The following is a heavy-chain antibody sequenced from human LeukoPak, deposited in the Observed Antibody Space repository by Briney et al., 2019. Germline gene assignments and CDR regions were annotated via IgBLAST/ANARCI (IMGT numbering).Heavy chain of an antibody. Sequence: GGSLRLSCVASAFTFSIYAMSWVRQAPGKGLEWVSTFSGTDSSTYYADSVKGRFIISRDNSKNTLYLHMNSLRAEDTAVYYCAKVGYDSSGYYYNTLQTFDYWGQGTLVTVSS. CDR1: AFTFSIYA. CDR3: AKVGYDSSGYYYNTLQTFDY. V-gene: IGHV3-23*01. CDR2: FSGTDSST. D-gene: IGHD3-22*01. J-gene: IGHJ4*02.